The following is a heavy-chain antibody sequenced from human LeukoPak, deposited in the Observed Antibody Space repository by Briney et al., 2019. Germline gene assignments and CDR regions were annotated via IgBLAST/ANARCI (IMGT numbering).Heavy chain of an antibody. CDR2: IRASGEST. D-gene: IGHD6-25*01. Sequence: GGSLRLSCAVSGFTFSSYAMSWVRHAPGEGLEWVSSIRASGESTYYADSVKGRFTISRDNAKNTLYLQMNTLRAEDTAVYYCASGHKTNLNYWGQGTLVTVSS. CDR1: GFTFSSYA. CDR3: ASGHKTNLNY. V-gene: IGHV3-23*01. J-gene: IGHJ4*02.